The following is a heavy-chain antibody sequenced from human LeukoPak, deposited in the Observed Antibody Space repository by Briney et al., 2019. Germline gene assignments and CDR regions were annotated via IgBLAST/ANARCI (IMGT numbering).Heavy chain of an antibody. CDR2: INPNSGGT. J-gene: IGHJ3*02. Sequence: GASVKVSCKASGYTFTGYYMHWVRQAPGQGLEWMGWINPNSGGTNYAQKFQGRVTMTRDTSISTAYMELSRLRSEDTAVYYCARVPGATMIVVSRGAFDIWGQGTMVTVSS. V-gene: IGHV1-2*02. CDR3: ARVPGATMIVVSRGAFDI. CDR1: GYTFTGYY. D-gene: IGHD3-22*01.